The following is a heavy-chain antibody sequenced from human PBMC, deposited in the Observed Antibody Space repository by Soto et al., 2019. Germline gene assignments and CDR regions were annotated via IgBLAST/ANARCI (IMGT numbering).Heavy chain of an antibody. CDR2: IDPSDSYT. D-gene: IGHD3-9*01. Sequence: PGESLKISCKGSGYSFTSYWISWVRQMPGKGLEWMGRIDPSDSYTNYSPSFQGHVTISADKSISTAYLQWSSLKASDTAMYYCARAAGFLDYDILTGPYYFDYWGQGTLVTVSS. CDR1: GYSFTSYW. V-gene: IGHV5-10-1*01. J-gene: IGHJ4*02. CDR3: ARAAGFLDYDILTGPYYFDY.